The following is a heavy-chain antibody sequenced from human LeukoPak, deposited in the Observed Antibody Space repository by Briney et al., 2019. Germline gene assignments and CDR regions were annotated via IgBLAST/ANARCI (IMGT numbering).Heavy chain of an antibody. Sequence: GASVKVSCKASGDSLRSYGITWVRQAPGQGLEGMGWISDYDGNTNYAQNVQGRVTMTTDTSPSPAYLELRSLRSDDTAVYYCARSRVPGSTPPNAFDIWGQGTKVTVSS. D-gene: IGHD3-10*01. V-gene: IGHV1-18*01. CDR3: ARSRVPGSTPPNAFDI. J-gene: IGHJ3*02. CDR1: GDSLRSYG. CDR2: ISDYDGNT.